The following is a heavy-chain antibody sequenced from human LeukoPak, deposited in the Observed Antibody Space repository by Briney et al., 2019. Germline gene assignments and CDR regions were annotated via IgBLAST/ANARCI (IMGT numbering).Heavy chain of an antibody. Sequence: GGSLRLSCAVSGFSFSDYGINWVRRAPGKGLEWLSHSNSNGAVISYADSVKGRFTVSRDTAKSSLYLHLNGLRVEDTAFYYCAKDNRRHYTSGPNPDSLHWGQGALVTVSS. V-gene: IGHV3-48*01. D-gene: IGHD6-19*01. CDR2: SNSNGAVI. J-gene: IGHJ4*02. CDR3: AKDNRRHYTSGPNPDSLH. CDR1: GFSFSDYG.